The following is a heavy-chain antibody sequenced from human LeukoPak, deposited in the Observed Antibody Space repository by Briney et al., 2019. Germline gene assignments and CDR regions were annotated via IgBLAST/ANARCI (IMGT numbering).Heavy chain of an antibody. J-gene: IGHJ6*02. CDR2: IWYDGSNK. CDR3: AREEIYGSGSQKLYYGMDV. Sequence: PGGSLRLSCAASGFTFSSYGMHWVRQAPGKGLEWVAVIWYDGSNKYYADPVKGRFTISRDNSKNTLYLQMNSLRAEDTAVYYCAREEIYGSGSQKLYYGMDVWGQGTTVTVSS. V-gene: IGHV3-33*01. CDR1: GFTFSSYG. D-gene: IGHD3-10*01.